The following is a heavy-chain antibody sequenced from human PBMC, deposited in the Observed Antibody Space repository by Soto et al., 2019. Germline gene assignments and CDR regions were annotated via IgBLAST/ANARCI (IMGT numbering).Heavy chain of an antibody. D-gene: IGHD3-3*01. V-gene: IGHV3-30*03. CDR2: ISYDESNT. J-gene: IGHJ4*02. Sequence: QGQLVESGGGVVQPGKSLRLSCAASGFVFSDYAMHWVRQAPGKGLKWVAFISYDESNTYYVDSVKGRFTISRDNSKNTLYLQMNSLRAEDTAVYYCAGPGRDFWSGRHYFDYWGQGTLVTVSS. CDR1: GFVFSDYA. CDR3: AGPGRDFWSGRHYFDY.